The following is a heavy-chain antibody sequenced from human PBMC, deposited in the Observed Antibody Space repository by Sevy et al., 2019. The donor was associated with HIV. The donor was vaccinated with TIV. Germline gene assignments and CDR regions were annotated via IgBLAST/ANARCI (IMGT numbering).Heavy chain of an antibody. CDR3: ARRDYYRSLYYFDY. CDR1: GFTFNYHF. CDR2: ISSASSYI. Sequence: RGSLRLSCAASGFTFNYHFMNWVRQVPGKGLEWVSYISSASSYINYSDSVKGRFTISRDNAKNLVFLEINTLRPEDTAVYFCARRDYYRSLYYFDYWGQGTLVIVSS. V-gene: IGHV3-11*03. J-gene: IGHJ4*02. D-gene: IGHD3-10*01.